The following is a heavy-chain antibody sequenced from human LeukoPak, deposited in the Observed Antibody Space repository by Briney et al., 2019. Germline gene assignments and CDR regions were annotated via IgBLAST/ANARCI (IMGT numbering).Heavy chain of an antibody. Sequence: GGSLRLSCAASGFTLSSYEMNWVRQAPGKGLEWVSYISSSGSTIYYADSVKGRFTISRDNAKNSLYLQMNSLRAEDTAVYYCATSYSSSWQTRGYFDYWGQGTLVTVSS. CDR2: ISSSGSTI. V-gene: IGHV3-48*03. CDR3: ATSYSSSWQTRGYFDY. J-gene: IGHJ4*02. D-gene: IGHD6-13*01. CDR1: GFTLSSYE.